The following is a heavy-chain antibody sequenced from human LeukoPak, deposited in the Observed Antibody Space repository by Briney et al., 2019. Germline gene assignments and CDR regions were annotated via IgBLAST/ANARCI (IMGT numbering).Heavy chain of an antibody. CDR1: GGSISSYY. J-gene: IGHJ4*02. V-gene: IGHV4-59*01. Sequence: XTCTVSGGSISSYYWSWIRQPPGKGLEWIGYIYYSGSTNYNPSLKSRVTISVETSKNQFSLKLSSVTAADTAVYYFARDFLFWGQGTLVTVSS. CDR3: ARDFLF. CDR2: IYYSGST.